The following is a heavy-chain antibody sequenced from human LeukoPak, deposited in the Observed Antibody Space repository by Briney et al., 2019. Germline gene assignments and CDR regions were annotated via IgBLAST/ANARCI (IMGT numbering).Heavy chain of an antibody. CDR1: GYTFTGHY. CDR2: INPNTGGT. Sequence: ASVKVSCKASGYTFTGHYLHWVRQAPGQGLEWMGWINPNTGGTKYAQRFQGRVTMARDTSISTVYMELTRLRSEDTAVYYCARRCLREGFWSGYPHCFDYWGQGTLVTVSS. J-gene: IGHJ4*02. CDR3: ARRCLREGFWSGYPHCFDY. D-gene: IGHD3-3*01. V-gene: IGHV1-2*02.